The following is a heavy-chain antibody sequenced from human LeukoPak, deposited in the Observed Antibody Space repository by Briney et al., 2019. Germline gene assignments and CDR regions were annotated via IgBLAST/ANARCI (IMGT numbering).Heavy chain of an antibody. CDR1: ENTFTNYY. V-gene: IGHV1-46*01. CDR3: ASSMDSSGWPNWFDP. CDR2: INPNGDRT. J-gene: IGHJ5*02. Sequence: GASVKVSCKASENTFTNYYMHWVRQAPGQGLEWLGLINPNGDRTDYAQNFQGRVTMTRDTSTTTVYLELSSLRSEDTAVYYCASSMDSSGWPNWFDPWGQGTLVTVSS. D-gene: IGHD6-19*01.